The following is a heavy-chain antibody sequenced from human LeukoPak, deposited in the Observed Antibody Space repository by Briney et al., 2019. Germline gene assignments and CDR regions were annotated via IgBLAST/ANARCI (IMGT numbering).Heavy chain of an antibody. CDR3: ARITMVRGARKDDY. D-gene: IGHD3-10*01. V-gene: IGHV3-7*01. CDR2: IKPDGSEK. CDR1: GFTFSSYG. Sequence: GGPLRLSCAASGFTFSSYGMTGLRQAPGKGVEWVANIKPDGSEKYYVDSVKGRFTTSRDNAKNSLYLQMNSLRVEDTAMYYCARITMVRGARKDDYWGQGTLVTVSS. J-gene: IGHJ4*02.